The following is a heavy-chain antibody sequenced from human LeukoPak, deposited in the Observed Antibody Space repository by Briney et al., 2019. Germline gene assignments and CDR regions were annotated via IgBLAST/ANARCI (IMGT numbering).Heavy chain of an antibody. CDR3: AREIKYYYDSSGYEF. V-gene: IGHV1-18*01. CDR1: GYTFTSYV. Sequence: WASVTVPCKASGYTFTSYVIHWVRQAPGQRLEWMGWISAYNGNTNYAQKLQGRVTMTTDTSTSTAHMELRSLRSDDTAVYYCAREIKYYYDSSGYEFWGQGTMVTVSS. J-gene: IGHJ3*01. D-gene: IGHD3-22*01. CDR2: ISAYNGNT.